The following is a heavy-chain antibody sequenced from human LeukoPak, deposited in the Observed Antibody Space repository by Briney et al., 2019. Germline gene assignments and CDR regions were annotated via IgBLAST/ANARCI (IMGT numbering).Heavy chain of an antibody. CDR2: IYYSGST. D-gene: IGHD3-10*01. J-gene: IGHJ5*02. Sequence: SETLSLTCTVSGGSISSYYWSWIRQPPGKGLEWIGYIYYSGSTNYNPSLKSRVTISVDTSKNQFSLKLSSVTAADTAVYYCARQRLLWFGESRSNWFDPWGQGTLVTVSS. CDR3: ARQRLLWFGESRSNWFDP. CDR1: GGSISSYY. V-gene: IGHV4-59*08.